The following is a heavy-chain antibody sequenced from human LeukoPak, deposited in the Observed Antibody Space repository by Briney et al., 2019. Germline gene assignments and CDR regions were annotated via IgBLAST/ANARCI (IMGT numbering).Heavy chain of an antibody. Sequence: GGSLRLSCTASGFPFNNYAMYWVRQAPRKGLEWVAGIFGSGGSAHCADSVKGRFTISRDNSKNTVYLQMDSLRGEDTAVYYCTKTTTGYSSGQYPGWPADHWGQGALVTVSS. V-gene: IGHV3-23*01. J-gene: IGHJ4*02. CDR3: TKTTTGYSSGQYPGWPADH. CDR2: IFGSGGSA. CDR1: GFPFNNYA. D-gene: IGHD3-22*01.